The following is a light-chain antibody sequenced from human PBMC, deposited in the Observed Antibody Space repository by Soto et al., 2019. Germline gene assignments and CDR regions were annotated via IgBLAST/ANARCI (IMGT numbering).Light chain of an antibody. V-gene: IGKV3-15*01. J-gene: IGKJ4*01. Sequence: EIVMTQSPATLSVSPGERATLSCRASQSVSSNLAWYQQKPGQAPRLLMYGISTRATGIPARFSGSGSGTEFTLTISSLQSEDFAMYYCQQHNNWPLTFGGGTKVEIK. CDR1: QSVSSN. CDR3: QQHNNWPLT. CDR2: GIS.